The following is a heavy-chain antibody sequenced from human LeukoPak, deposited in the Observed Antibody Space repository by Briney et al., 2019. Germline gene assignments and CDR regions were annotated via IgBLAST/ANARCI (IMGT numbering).Heavy chain of an antibody. V-gene: IGHV4-39*07. D-gene: IGHD4-17*01. Sequence: SETLSLTCTVSGGSISSSSYYWGWIRQPPGKGLEWIGSIYYSGSTYYNPSLKSRVTISVDTSKNQFSLKLSSVTAADTAVYYCARVRGDYVTGIDYWGQGTLVTVSS. CDR3: ARVRGDYVTGIDY. CDR2: IYYSGST. CDR1: GGSISSSSYY. J-gene: IGHJ4*02.